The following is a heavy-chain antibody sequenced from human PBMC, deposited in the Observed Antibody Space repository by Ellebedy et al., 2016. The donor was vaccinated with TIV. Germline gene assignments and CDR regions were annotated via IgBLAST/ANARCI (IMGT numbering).Heavy chain of an antibody. Sequence: PGGSLRLSCAASGLTFSSHAMSWVRQAPGQGLEWVSSITESGGNTYYADSAKGRFTISRDNSKDTLFLQMNSLRAEDTAIYFCARDPVGVGPAFDVWGQGTMVTVSS. J-gene: IGHJ3*01. CDR3: ARDPVGVGPAFDV. CDR1: GLTFSSHA. V-gene: IGHV3-23*01. CDR2: ITESGGNT. D-gene: IGHD4-23*01.